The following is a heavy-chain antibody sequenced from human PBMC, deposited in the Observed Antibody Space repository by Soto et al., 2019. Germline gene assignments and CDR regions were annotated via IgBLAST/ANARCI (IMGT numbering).Heavy chain of an antibody. CDR1: GDSFRRGFHP. J-gene: IGHJ4*02. D-gene: IGHD2-8*01. Sequence: QVQLQESGSGLLKPSQTLSLDFRGSGDSFRRGFHPWSWIRQTPGEGLQLIGYIDTNGDTHYDPSLRNRLNMSIVTTESRFSLKVTSVTAADTAVYYCARGTVYYCPNDKCGFFFDHWGQGALVTVTS. CDR2: IDTNGDT. V-gene: IGHV4-31*03. CDR3: ARGTVYYCPNDKCGFFFDH.